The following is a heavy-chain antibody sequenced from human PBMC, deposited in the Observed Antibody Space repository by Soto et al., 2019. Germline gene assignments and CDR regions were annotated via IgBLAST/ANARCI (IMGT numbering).Heavy chain of an antibody. CDR2: IYYTGST. V-gene: IGHV4-59*08. D-gene: IGHD3-10*01. CDR1: GDAITSCF. Sequence: QVQLHESGPGLVKHSETLCLTCAVSGDAITSCFWSWIRQPREKGLEWLGYIYYTGSTIYNPSLMRRVTISLDTSKNQFSLKLSSVTAADTAVYYCARHAFGSGFYYGMNVWGQGTTVTVSS. J-gene: IGHJ6*02. CDR3: ARHAFGSGFYYGMNV.